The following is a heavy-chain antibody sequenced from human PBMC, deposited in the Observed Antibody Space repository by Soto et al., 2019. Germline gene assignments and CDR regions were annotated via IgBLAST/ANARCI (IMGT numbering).Heavy chain of an antibody. CDR1: GGTFSRHA. J-gene: IGHJ4*02. D-gene: IGHD3-22*01. Sequence: QVQLVQSGAEVRKPGSSVKVSCKASGGTFSRHAISWVRQAPGQGLEWMGGIIPIFGTANHDQKFQGRVTIIADESTRTVYMELSSLRSEDTAMYYCARGWGYDSNDYYYAYWGQGTLVIVSS. CDR3: ARGWGYDSNDYYYAY. V-gene: IGHV1-69*01. CDR2: IIPIFGTA.